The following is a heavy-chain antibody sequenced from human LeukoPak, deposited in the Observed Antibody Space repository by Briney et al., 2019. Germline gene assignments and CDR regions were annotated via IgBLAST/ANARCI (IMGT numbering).Heavy chain of an antibody. J-gene: IGHJ4*02. CDR1: GGSISTSNW. D-gene: IGHD5-24*01. Sequence: SETLSLTCAVSGGSISTSNWWSWVRQPPGKGLEWIGEMYHSGSANYNPSLRSRVTISVDKSKNQFSLKLSSVTAADTAVYYCSSLRDGYNYAYWGQGTLVTVSS. V-gene: IGHV4-4*02. CDR3: SSLRDGYNYAY. CDR2: MYHSGSA.